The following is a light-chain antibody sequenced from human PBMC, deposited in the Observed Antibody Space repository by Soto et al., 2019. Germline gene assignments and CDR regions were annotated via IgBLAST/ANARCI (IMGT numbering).Light chain of an antibody. J-gene: IGKJ1*01. CDR3: QQRSNWLWT. V-gene: IGKV3-11*01. CDR1: QSVSSY. CDR2: DAS. Sequence: EIVLTQSPATLSLSPGERATLSCRASQSVSSYLAWYQQKPGQAPRLLIYDASNRATGIPARFSGSVSGTDFTLTISSLEPEDVAVYYCQQRSNWLWTFGQGTKVELK.